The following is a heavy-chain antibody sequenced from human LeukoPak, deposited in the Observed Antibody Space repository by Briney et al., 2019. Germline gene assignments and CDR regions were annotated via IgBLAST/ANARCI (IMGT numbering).Heavy chain of an antibody. Sequence: PGGSLRLSCAASGFTVSSNYMSWVRQAPGKGLEWVSVIYSGGSTYYADSVKGRFTISRDNSKNTLYLQMNSLRAEDTAVYYCAKGLDYPPVLSGEDYWGQGTLVTVSS. D-gene: IGHD5-12*01. CDR1: GFTVSSNY. V-gene: IGHV3-53*01. CDR3: AKGLDYPPVLSGEDY. J-gene: IGHJ4*02. CDR2: IYSGGST.